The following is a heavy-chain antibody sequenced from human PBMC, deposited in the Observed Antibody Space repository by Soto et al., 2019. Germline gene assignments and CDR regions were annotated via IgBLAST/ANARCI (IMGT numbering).Heavy chain of an antibody. CDR2: IIPIFGTA. CDR3: AKDSSGYAEFDY. J-gene: IGHJ4*02. D-gene: IGHD3-22*01. CDR1: GGTFSSYA. V-gene: IGHV1-69*13. Sequence: ASVKVSCKASGGTFSSYAISWVRQAPGQGLEWMGGIIPIFGTANYAQKFQGRVTITADESTSTAYMELSSLRVEDTALYYCAKDSSGYAEFDYWGQGSLVTVSS.